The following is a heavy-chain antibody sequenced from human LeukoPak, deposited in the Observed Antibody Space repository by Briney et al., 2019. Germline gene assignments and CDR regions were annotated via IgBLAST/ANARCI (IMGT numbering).Heavy chain of an antibody. D-gene: IGHD2-2*01. J-gene: IGHJ5*02. Sequence: GGSLRLSCAASGFTFSSYWMHWVRQAPGKGLVWVSRINSDGSSTSYADSVKGRFTISRDNAKNTLYLQMNSLRAEDTAVYYCARGVGYCSSTSCYWWFDRWGQGTLITVSS. CDR3: ARGVGYCSSTSCYWWFDR. V-gene: IGHV3-74*01. CDR1: GFTFSSYW. CDR2: INSDGSST.